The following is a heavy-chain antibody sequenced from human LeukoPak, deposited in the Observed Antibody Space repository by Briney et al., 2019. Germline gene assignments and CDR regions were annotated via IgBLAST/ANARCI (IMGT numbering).Heavy chain of an antibody. J-gene: IGHJ4*02. CDR2: INSGGGT. CDR3: ARAFSRH. V-gene: IGHV3-23*01. Sequence: GGSLRLSCAASEFTFNTDAMSWVRRGPGMGLEWVSSINSGGGTYYADSVKGRFTISRDNAKNSLYLQMNSLRDEDTAVYYCARAFSRHWGQGTLVTVSS. CDR1: EFTFNTDA.